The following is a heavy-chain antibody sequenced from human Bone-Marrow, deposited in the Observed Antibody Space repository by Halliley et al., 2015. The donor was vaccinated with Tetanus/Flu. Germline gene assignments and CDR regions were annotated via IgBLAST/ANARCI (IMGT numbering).Heavy chain of an antibody. D-gene: IGHD3-22*01. Sequence: YGGTTEYPASLRGRFTISRDDSNRIFYLQMDSLKTEDTAVYYCSRPYYYDASVSSLEAFDMWGQGTMVSVSS. V-gene: IGHV3-49*02. CDR3: SRPYYYDASVSSLEAFDM. CDR2: YGGTT. J-gene: IGHJ3*02.